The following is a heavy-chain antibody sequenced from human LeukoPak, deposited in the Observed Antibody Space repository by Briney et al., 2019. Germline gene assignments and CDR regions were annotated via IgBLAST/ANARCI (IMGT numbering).Heavy chain of an antibody. CDR1: GYSFTSYW. D-gene: IGHD4-11*01. V-gene: IGHV5-51*01. Sequence: GESLKISCKGSGYSFTSYWIGRVRQMPGKGLEWMGIIYPGDSDTRYSPSFQGQVTISADKSISTAYLQWSSLKASDTAMYYCARHRSETTVTTIFDYWGQGTLVTVSS. J-gene: IGHJ4*02. CDR2: IYPGDSDT. CDR3: ARHRSETTVTTIFDY.